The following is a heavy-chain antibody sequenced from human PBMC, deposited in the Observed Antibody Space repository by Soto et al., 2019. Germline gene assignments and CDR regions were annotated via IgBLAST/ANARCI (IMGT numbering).Heavy chain of an antibody. CDR3: AREAMTTVTTGSYYYSYMDV. D-gene: IGHD4-17*01. Sequence: SETLSLTCAVYGGSFSGYYWSWIRQPPGKGLEWIGEINHSGSTNYNPSLKSRVTISVDTSKNQFSLKLSSVTAADTAVYYCAREAMTTVTTGSYYYSYMDVWGKGTTVTVSS. CDR1: GGSFSGYY. CDR2: INHSGST. V-gene: IGHV4-34*01. J-gene: IGHJ6*03.